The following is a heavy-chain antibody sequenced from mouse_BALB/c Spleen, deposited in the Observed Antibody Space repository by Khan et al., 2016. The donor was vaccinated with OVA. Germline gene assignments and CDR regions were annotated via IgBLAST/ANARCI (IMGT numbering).Heavy chain of an antibody. Sequence: VQLQRPGPELVRPGASVKISCKASGYSFTGYFMNWVMQSHGKSLEWIGRINPHIGETFYNQRFKDKATLTVDESSSTAHMELRSLASEDSAVYYCTRIYRSDFDYWGQGTTLTVSS. CDR2: INPHIGET. V-gene: IGHV1-20*02. D-gene: IGHD1-1*01. CDR1: GYSFTGYF. J-gene: IGHJ2*01. CDR3: TRIYRSDFDY.